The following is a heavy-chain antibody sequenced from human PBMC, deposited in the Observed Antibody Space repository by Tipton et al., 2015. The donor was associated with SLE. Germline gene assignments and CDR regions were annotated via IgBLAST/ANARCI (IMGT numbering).Heavy chain of an antibody. CDR2: IRYDGSKK. CDR1: GFTFSSYG. V-gene: IGHV3-30*02. CDR3: AGEFPGVATRAFDI. Sequence: LRLSCAASGFTFSSYGMHWVRQAPGKGLEWVAFIRYDGSKKDYADSVKGRFTISRDNSMNTLYLQMNSLRAEDTAVYYCAGEFPGVATRAFDIWGQGTMVTVSS. D-gene: IGHD5-12*01. J-gene: IGHJ3*02.